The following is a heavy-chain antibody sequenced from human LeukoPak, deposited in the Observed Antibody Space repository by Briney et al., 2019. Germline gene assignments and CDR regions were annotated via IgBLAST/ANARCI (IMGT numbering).Heavy chain of an antibody. CDR3: ARHGKYYSGSHYFDF. D-gene: IGHD6-19*01. V-gene: IGHV5-51*01. Sequence: GESLKISSQASGYSFTSQWIGWVRQMPGKGLEWMGIIYPDDSDTRYSPSFQGQVTISADKSISTAYLQWSSLKASDSAMYYCARHGKYYSGSHYFDFWGRGTLITVSS. CDR1: GYSFTSQW. CDR2: IYPDDSDT. J-gene: IGHJ4*02.